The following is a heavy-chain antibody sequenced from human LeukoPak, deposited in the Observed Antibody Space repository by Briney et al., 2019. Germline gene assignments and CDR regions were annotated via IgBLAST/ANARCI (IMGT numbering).Heavy chain of an antibody. J-gene: IGHJ4*02. CDR3: ARAVFGLRYFDRKPYYFDY. Sequence: ASVKVSCKASGYTFTNYDINWVRQATGQGLEWMGWMNPNSGNTGYAQKFQGRVTMTRNTSISTAYMELSSLRSEDTAVYYCARAVFGLRYFDRKPYYFDYWGQGPLVTVPS. CDR1: GYTFTNYD. V-gene: IGHV1-8*01. D-gene: IGHD3-9*01. CDR2: MNPNSGNT.